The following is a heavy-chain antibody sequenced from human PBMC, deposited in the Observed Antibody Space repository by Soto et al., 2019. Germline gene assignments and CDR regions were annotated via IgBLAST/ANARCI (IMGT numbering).Heavy chain of an antibody. CDR1: CGSISSVGYY. V-gene: IGHV4-31*01. CDR3: ARSIDP. J-gene: IGHJ5*02. Sequence: SESLSLTCIVACGSISSVGYYWSWIRQHPGKWLEWIGYVYYFWVXXYIPSLKXXLSISVDPSNXQFSLXLRSVTAADTAVYYCARSIDPWAQGTLVTVSS. CDR2: VYYFWVX.